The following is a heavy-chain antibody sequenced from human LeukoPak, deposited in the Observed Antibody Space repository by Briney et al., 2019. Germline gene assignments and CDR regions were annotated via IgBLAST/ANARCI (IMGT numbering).Heavy chain of an antibody. D-gene: IGHD2-21*01. J-gene: IGHJ3*02. CDR3: ATASYCGGDCYWPDAFDI. CDR2: VDPEDGET. Sequence: ASVKVSCKVSGYTFTDYYIHWVQQAPGKGLEWMGLVDPEDGETIYAEKFQGRVTITADTSTDTAYMELSSLRSEDTAVYYCATASYCGGDCYWPDAFDIWGQGTMVTVSS. CDR1: GYTFTDYY. V-gene: IGHV1-69-2*01.